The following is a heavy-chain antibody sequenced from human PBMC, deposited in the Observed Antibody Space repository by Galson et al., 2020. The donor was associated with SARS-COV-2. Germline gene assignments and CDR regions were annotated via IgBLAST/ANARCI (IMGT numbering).Heavy chain of an antibody. CDR2: INHSGST. CDR3: VRDSSWGVYYYYGMDV. J-gene: IGHJ6*02. D-gene: IGHD3-22*01. CDR1: GGSFSGYY. V-gene: IGHV4-34*01. Sequence: SQTLSLTCAVYGGSFSGYYWSWIRQPPGKGLEWIGEINHSGSTNYNPSLKSRVTISVDTSKNQFSLKLSSVTAADTAVYYCVRDSSWGVYYYYGMDVWGQGTTVTVSS.